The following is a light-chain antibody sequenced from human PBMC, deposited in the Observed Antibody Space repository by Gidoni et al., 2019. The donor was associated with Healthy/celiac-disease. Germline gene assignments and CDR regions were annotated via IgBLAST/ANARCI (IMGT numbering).Light chain of an antibody. Sequence: DIQMTQSPSSLSASVGDRVTITCRASQSISSYLNWYQQKPGKAPKLLIYAASSLQSGVPSRFSGSGSGTDFTLTISRRQPEDFATYYCQQSYSTPPTFXGXTKVEIK. CDR3: QQSYSTPPT. J-gene: IGKJ4*01. CDR1: QSISSY. V-gene: IGKV1-39*01. CDR2: AAS.